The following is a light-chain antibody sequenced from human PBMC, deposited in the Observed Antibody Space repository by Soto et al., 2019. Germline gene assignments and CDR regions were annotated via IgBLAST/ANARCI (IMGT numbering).Light chain of an antibody. J-gene: IGLJ1*01. Sequence: QSVLTQPPSVSGSPGQRVTISCTGSSSNIGAGYYVHWYRQLPGTAPKLLIYGNNNRPSGVADRFSGSKSGTSASLAVTGLEAEDEADYYCQSYATGLGVIEVFGTGTKLTVL. CDR2: GNN. CDR1: SSNIGAGYY. V-gene: IGLV1-40*01. CDR3: QSYATGLGVIEV.